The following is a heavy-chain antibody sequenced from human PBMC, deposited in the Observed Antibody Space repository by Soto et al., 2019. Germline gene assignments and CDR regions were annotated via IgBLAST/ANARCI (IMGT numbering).Heavy chain of an antibody. J-gene: IGHJ4*02. CDR3: AKYVRMAFDFWTAYPPSYVF. Sequence: EVQVLESGGGLVQPGGSLRLSCAASGFTFSSYAMDWVRQAPGKGLEWVSGLSGCGGRTYYADSVKGRFTISRDNAKNTLYLDMKSLSAEVTAIYYCAKYVRMAFDFWTAYPPSYVFGGQGTLVTVSS. D-gene: IGHD3-3*01. CDR1: GFTFSSYA. V-gene: IGHV3-23*01. CDR2: LSGCGGRT.